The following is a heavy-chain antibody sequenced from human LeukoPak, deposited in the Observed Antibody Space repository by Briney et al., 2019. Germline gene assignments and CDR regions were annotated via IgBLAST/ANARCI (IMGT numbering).Heavy chain of an antibody. V-gene: IGHV3-33*01. Sequence: GGSLRLSCAASGFTFRNHGMHWVRQAPGKGLEWVAVIWYGGSEKYYGDSVKGRFTISRDNSKNTLSLQMNSLRVEDTAIYYCVRDRASTYFDYWAQGTLVIVSS. J-gene: IGHJ4*02. CDR3: VRDRASTYFDY. CDR1: GFTFRNHG. D-gene: IGHD2-2*01. CDR2: IWYGGSEK.